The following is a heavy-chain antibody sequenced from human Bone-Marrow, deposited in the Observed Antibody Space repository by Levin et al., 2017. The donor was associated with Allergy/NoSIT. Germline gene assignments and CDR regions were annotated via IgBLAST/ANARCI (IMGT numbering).Heavy chain of an antibody. V-gene: IGHV4-61*02. CDR1: CGSISSGRYY. J-gene: IGHJ6*03. Sequence: SQTLSLPCSVSCGSISSGRYYFTWVRQSAGKGLEWIGRIYTTGSTNYNPSLESRVTISRDTFKKEVYLTLSSVTAADTAVYYCARDRLASLYYYSMDVWGRGTTVIVSS. CDR3: ARDRLASLYYYSMDV. CDR2: IYTTGST.